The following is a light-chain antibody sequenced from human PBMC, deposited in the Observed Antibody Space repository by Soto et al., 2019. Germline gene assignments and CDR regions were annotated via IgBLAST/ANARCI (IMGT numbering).Light chain of an antibody. CDR1: QSISIY. V-gene: IGKV1-39*01. Sequence: DIQMTQSPSSLSASLGDRVTINCRASQSISIYLNWYQLKPGKATKLMMYGASYLKSGVPTRFSGSGSGTDFTLTISSLQPEDFAIYYCQQTYTTPEITFGQGTRLEI. CDR3: QQTYTTPEIT. CDR2: GAS. J-gene: IGKJ5*01.